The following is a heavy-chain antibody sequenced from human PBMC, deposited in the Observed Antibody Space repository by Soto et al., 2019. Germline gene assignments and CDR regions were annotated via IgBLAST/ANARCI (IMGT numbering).Heavy chain of an antibody. CDR1: GGTFSSYA. D-gene: IGHD3-3*01. Sequence: QVQLVQSGAEVKKPGSSVKVSCKASGGTFSSYAISWVRQAPGQGLEWMGGIIPIFGTANYAQKFQGRVTITADESTSTAYMELSSLRSEDTAVYYCVRRRDFWSGYYFGAAFDIWGQGTMVTVSS. CDR3: VRRRDFWSGYYFGAAFDI. J-gene: IGHJ3*02. V-gene: IGHV1-69*01. CDR2: IIPIFGTA.